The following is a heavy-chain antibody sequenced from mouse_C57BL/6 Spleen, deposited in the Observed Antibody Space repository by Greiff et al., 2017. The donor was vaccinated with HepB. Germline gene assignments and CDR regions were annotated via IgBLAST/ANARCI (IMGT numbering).Heavy chain of an antibody. V-gene: IGHV1-55*01. Sequence: QVQLQQPGAELVKPGASVKMSCKASGYTFTSYWITWVKQRPGQGLEWIGDIYPGSGSTNYNEKFKSKATLTVDTSSSTAYMQLSSLTSEDSAVYYCARSEDGYYRSAMDYWGQGTSVSVSS. CDR1: GYTFTSYW. D-gene: IGHD2-3*01. CDR3: ARSEDGYYRSAMDY. CDR2: IYPGSGST. J-gene: IGHJ4*01.